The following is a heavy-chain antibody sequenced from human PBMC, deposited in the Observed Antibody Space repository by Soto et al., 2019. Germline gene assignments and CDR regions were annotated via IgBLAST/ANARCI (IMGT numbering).Heavy chain of an antibody. CDR1: GGSISSSSYY. Sequence: SETLSLTCTVSGGSISSSSYYWGWIRQPPGKGLEWIGSIYYSGSTYYNPSLKSRVTISVDTSKNQFSLKLSSVTAADTAVYYFAIPGAFYYSNGMDVWGQGTTVTVS. CDR3: AIPGAFYYSNGMDV. V-gene: IGHV4-39*01. CDR2: IYYSGST. D-gene: IGHD3-10*01. J-gene: IGHJ6*02.